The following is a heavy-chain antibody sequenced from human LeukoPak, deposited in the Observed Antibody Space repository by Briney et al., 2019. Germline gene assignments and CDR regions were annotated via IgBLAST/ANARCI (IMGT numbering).Heavy chain of an antibody. J-gene: IGHJ4*02. D-gene: IGHD6-25*01. CDR3: ARAADDYLDY. Sequence: SETLSLTCTVSGDSISDYYWSWIRQPPGKGLEWIGYIYQSGSTYYNPSLKSRVTISVDRSKNLFSLKLSSVTAADTAVYYCARAADDYLDYWGQGTLVTVSS. V-gene: IGHV4-30-2*01. CDR2: IYQSGST. CDR1: GDSISDYY.